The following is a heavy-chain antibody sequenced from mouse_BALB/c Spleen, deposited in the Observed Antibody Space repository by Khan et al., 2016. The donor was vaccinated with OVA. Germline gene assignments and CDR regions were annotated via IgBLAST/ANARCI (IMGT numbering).Heavy chain of an antibody. J-gene: IGHJ2*01. V-gene: IGHV1-7*01. CDR3: TRDRIDY. CDR1: GYTFTTYW. CDR2: INPTSGYT. Sequence: QVQLKESGAERAKPGASVKMSCKASGYTFTTYWMHWVKQRPGQGLEWIGYINPTSGYTDYNEKFKDRATLSADKSSSTAYMQLSSLTSEDSAVXYCTRDRIDYWGQGTTLTVSS.